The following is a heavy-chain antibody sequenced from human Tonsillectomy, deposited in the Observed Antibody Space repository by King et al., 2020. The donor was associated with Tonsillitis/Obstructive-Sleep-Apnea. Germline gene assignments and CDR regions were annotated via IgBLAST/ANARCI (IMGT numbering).Heavy chain of an antibody. D-gene: IGHD2-2*01. CDR1: GGSFSGYY. V-gene: IGHV4-34*01. CDR3: ARLGCSSTSCLYNWFDP. J-gene: IGHJ5*02. Sequence: VQLQQWGAGLLKPSETLSLTCAVYGGSFSGYYWSWLRQPPGKGLEWIGEINHSGSTNYNPSLKSRVTISVDTSKNQFSLKLSSVTAAGTAVYYCARLGCSSTSCLYNWFDPWGQGTLVTVSS. CDR2: INHSGST.